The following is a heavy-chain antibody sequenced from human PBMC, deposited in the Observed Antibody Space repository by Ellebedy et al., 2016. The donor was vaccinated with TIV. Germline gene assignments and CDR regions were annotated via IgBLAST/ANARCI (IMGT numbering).Heavy chain of an antibody. D-gene: IGHD5-18*01. CDR1: GYSFADYY. CDR3: AKRGYTYGYVNRYYGMDV. CDR2: IYPGDSKI. Sequence: GGSLRLSXKGSGYSFADYYIVWVRQMPGKGLEWMGMIYPGDSKITYSPSFEGHVTFSADKSINTAYLQWSSLKASDTAIYYCAKRGYTYGYVNRYYGMDVWGQGTTVTVSS. V-gene: IGHV5-51*01. J-gene: IGHJ6*02.